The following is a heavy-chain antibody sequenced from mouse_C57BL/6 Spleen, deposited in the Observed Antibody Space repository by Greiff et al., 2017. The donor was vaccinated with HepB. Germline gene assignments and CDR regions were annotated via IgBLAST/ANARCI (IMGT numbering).Heavy chain of an antibody. Sequence: EVQLQESGPGLVKPSQSLSLTCTVTGYSITSGYGWNWIRQFPGNKLEWMGYISYSGSTTSYPSLKSRISITRDTSKNQFFLQLNSVTTEDTATYYCARTARIKYWGQGTTLTVSS. J-gene: IGHJ2*01. V-gene: IGHV3-2*02. CDR1: GYSITSGYG. CDR2: ISYSGST. D-gene: IGHD1-2*01. CDR3: ARTARIKY.